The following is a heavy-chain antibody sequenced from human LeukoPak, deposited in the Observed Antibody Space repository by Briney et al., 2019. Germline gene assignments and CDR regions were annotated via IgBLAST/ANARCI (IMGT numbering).Heavy chain of an antibody. V-gene: IGHV5-51*01. J-gene: IGHJ6*02. CDR1: GYSFTSYW. CDR3: ARPPYGDPFLYYYGMDV. D-gene: IGHD4-17*01. CDR2: IYPGDSET. Sequence: GESLKISCKGSGYSFTSYWIAWVRQMPGKGLEWMGIIYPGDSETRYSPSFQGQVTISADKSISTAYLQWSSLKTSDTAMYYCARPPYGDPFLYYYGMDVWGRGTTVTVSS.